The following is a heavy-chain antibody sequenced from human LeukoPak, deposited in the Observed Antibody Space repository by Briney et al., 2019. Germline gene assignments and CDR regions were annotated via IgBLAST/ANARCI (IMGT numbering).Heavy chain of an antibody. CDR2: ISAYNGDT. CDR3: ARDPPTGLASGRHDY. V-gene: IGHV1-18*01. D-gene: IGHD5-12*01. Sequence: ASVKVSCKASGYTFTSYDINWVRQATGQGLEWMGWISAYNGDTKSAQKFQGRVTLTTDTSTSTAYMELRSLTSDDTAVYYCARDPPTGLASGRHDYWGQGTLVTVSS. J-gene: IGHJ4*02. CDR1: GYTFTSYD.